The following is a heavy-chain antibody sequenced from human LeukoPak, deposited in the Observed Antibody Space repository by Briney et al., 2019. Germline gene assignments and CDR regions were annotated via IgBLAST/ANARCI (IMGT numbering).Heavy chain of an antibody. V-gene: IGHV3-23*01. J-gene: IGHJ4*02. CDR3: ASWPRYFDY. CDR1: GFTFSSYA. Sequence: PGGSLKLSCAASGFTFSSYAMSWVRQAPGKGLEWVSAISGSGGSTYYADSVKGRFTISRDNSKNTLYPQMNSLRAEDTAVYYCASWPRYFDYWGQGTLVTVSS. CDR2: ISGSGGST.